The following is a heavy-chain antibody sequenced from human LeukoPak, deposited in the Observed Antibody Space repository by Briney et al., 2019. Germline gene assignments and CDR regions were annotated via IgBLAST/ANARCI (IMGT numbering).Heavy chain of an antibody. J-gene: IGHJ4*02. V-gene: IGHV6-1*01. Sequence: SQTPSLTCAISGDSVSSNSAAWYWIRQSPSRGLEWLGRTYYRSKWYNDYAVSVKSRITINPDTSKNQFSLQLNSVTPEDTAVYYCASSMNSYSSSWYYFDYWGQGTLVTVSS. D-gene: IGHD6-13*01. CDR1: GDSVSSNSAA. CDR2: TYYRSKWYN. CDR3: ASSMNSYSSSWYYFDY.